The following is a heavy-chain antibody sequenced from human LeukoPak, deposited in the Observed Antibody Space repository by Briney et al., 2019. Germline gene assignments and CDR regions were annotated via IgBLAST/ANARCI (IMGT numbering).Heavy chain of an antibody. Sequence: SETLSLTCSVSGVSISSSNSYWGWIRQPPGKGLEWIGSIYYTGNTYYNASLKSRVTISIDTSKNQFSLKLTSVTAADTAVYYCAREARADFSGIDYWGQGTLVTVSS. CDR3: AREARADFSGIDY. CDR2: IYYTGNT. CDR1: GVSISSSNSY. D-gene: IGHD3-3*01. V-gene: IGHV4-39*02. J-gene: IGHJ4*02.